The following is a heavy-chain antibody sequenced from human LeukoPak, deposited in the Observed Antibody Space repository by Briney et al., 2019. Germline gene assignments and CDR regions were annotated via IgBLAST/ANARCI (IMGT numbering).Heavy chain of an antibody. V-gene: IGHV3-48*03. D-gene: IGHD3-10*01. J-gene: IGHJ3*02. CDR2: ISRSSGSSI. Sequence: PGGSLRLSCAASGFTFSNYEMNWVRQAPGKGLEWVSYISRSSGSSIYYADSVKGRFTISRDNAKNSLYLQMNGLRAEDTAVYYCARGRSITLLRGVAMSDGFDIWGQGAMVTVSS. CDR1: GFTFSNYE. CDR3: ARGRSITLLRGVAMSDGFDI.